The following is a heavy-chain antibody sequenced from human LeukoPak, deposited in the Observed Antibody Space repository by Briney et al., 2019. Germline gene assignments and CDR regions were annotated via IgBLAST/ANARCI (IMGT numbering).Heavy chain of an antibody. CDR2: IWYDGSNK. Sequence: PGRSLRLSCAASGFTFSSYGMHWVRQAPGKGLEWVAVIWYDGSNKYYADSVKGRFTISRGNSKNTLYLQMNSLRAEDTAVYYCTSYRAEYFQHWGQGTLVTVSS. V-gene: IGHV3-33*01. J-gene: IGHJ1*01. CDR3: TSYRAEYFQH. CDR1: GFTFSSYG.